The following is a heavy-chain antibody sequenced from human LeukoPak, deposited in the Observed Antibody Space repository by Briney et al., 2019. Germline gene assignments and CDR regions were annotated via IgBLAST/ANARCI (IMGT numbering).Heavy chain of an antibody. CDR3: ARDPPGKNWFDP. Sequence: WIRQHPGKGLEWIGYIFYNGNTYYNPSLKSRVIISVDTSKNQFSLKLSSVTAADTAVYYCARDPPGKNWFDPWGQGTLVTVSS. CDR2: IFYNGNT. J-gene: IGHJ5*02. V-gene: IGHV4-31*02.